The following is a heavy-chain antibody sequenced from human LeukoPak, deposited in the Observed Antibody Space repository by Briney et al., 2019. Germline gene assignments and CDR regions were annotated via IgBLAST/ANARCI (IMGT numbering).Heavy chain of an antibody. D-gene: IGHD3-10*01. CDR3: ARRPQDYGSGSNPRGLRFDP. Sequence: SETLSLTCTVSGGSISSSSYYWGWIRQPPGKGLEWIGSIYYSGSTYYNPSLKSRVTISVDTSKNQFSLKLSSVTAADTAVYYCARRPQDYGSGSNPRGLRFDPWGQGTLVTVSS. V-gene: IGHV4-39*01. CDR1: GGSISSSSYY. CDR2: IYYSGST. J-gene: IGHJ5*02.